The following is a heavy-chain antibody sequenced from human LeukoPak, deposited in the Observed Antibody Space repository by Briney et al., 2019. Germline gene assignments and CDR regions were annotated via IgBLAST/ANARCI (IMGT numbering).Heavy chain of an antibody. J-gene: IGHJ4*02. D-gene: IGHD2-2*01. V-gene: IGHV3-64*01. CDR2: ISSNGGST. CDR1: GFTFSSYA. Sequence: PGGSLRPSCAASGFTFSSYAMHWVRQAPGKGLEYVSAISSNGGSTYYANSVKGRFTISRDNSKNTLYLQMGSLRAEDMAVYYCARGLGYCSSTSCYAGSDYWGQGTLVTVSS. CDR3: ARGLGYCSSTSCYAGSDY.